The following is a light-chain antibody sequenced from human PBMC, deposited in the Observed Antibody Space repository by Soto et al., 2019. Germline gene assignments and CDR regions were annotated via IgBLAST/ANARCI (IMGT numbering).Light chain of an antibody. CDR1: QDISNX. CDR2: DAS. Sequence: DIQMTQSPSSLSASVGDRVTITCQASQDISNXLNWYQQKPGKAPKLLIYDASNLETGVPSRFSGSGSGTDFTFTISSLQPEDIATYYCQQYDNPSITFGQGTRLEIK. V-gene: IGKV1-33*01. J-gene: IGKJ5*01. CDR3: QQYDNPSIT.